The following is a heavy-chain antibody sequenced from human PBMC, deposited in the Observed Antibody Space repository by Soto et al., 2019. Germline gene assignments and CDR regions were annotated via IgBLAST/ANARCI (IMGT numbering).Heavy chain of an antibody. CDR2: IIPAYDTE. V-gene: IGHV1-69*14. J-gene: IGHJ6*02. D-gene: IGHD2-21*02. Sequence: QVHLVQSGAEVKKPGSSVNISCKASGGTFGTYGLNWVRQFPGQGLEWMGGIIPAYDTENYAQKFQGRVTITADKSTNIAHMQMDSLTSDDTAVYYCATAVTAVTYYNYGLDVWGQGTTVTVS. CDR1: GGTFGTYG. CDR3: ATAVTAVTYYNYGLDV.